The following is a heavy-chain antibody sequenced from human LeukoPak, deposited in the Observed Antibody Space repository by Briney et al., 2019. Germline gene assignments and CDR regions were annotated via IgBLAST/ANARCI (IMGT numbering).Heavy chain of an antibody. V-gene: IGHV1-18*01. D-gene: IGHD3-10*01. CDR2: ISAYNGNT. J-gene: IGHJ4*02. CDR3: ARPGHYYGSGSYREGDY. Sequence: GASVKVSCKASGYTFTSYGISWVRQAPGQGLEWMVWISAYNGNTNYAQKLQGRVTMTTDTSTSTAYMELRSLRSDDTAVYYCARPGHYYGSGSYREGDYWGQGTLVTVSS. CDR1: GYTFTSYG.